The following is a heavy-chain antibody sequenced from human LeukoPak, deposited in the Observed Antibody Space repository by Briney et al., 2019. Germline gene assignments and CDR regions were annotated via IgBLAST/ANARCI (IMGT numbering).Heavy chain of an antibody. CDR3: ARDRLAAAGNFDY. V-gene: IGHV3-21*01. Sequence: GESLKISCAASGFTFSSYSMNWVRQAPGKGLEWVSSISSSSSYIYYADSVKGRFTISRDNAKNSLYLQMNSLRAEDTAVYYCARDRLAAAGNFDYWGQGTLVTVSS. D-gene: IGHD6-13*01. J-gene: IGHJ4*02. CDR1: GFTFSSYS. CDR2: ISSSSSYI.